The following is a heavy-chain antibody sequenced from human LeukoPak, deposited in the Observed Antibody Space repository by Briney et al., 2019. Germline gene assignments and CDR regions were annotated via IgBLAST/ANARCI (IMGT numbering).Heavy chain of an antibody. Sequence: ASVKVSCKASGYTFTSYDINWVRQATGQGLEWMGWMNPNSGNTGYAQKFQGRVTMTRNTSISTAYMELSSLRSEDTAVYYCARDPGYYGSGSYYLYYFDYWGQGTLVTVSS. J-gene: IGHJ4*02. V-gene: IGHV1-8*01. D-gene: IGHD3-10*01. CDR1: GYTFTSYD. CDR3: ARDPGYYGSGSYYLYYFDY. CDR2: MNPNSGNT.